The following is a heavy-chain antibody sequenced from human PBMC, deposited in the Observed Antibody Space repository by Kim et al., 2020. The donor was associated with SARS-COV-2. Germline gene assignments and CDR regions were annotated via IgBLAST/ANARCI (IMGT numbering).Heavy chain of an antibody. D-gene: IGHD2-21*02. J-gene: IGHJ2*01. CDR1: GYTFTSYG. CDR3: ARGAVVTPGYWYFDL. V-gene: IGHV1-18*04. Sequence: ASVKVSCKASGYTFTSYGISWVRQAPGQGLEWMGWISAYNGNTNYAQKLQGRVTMTTDTSTSTAYMELRSLRSDDTAVYYCARGAVVTPGYWYFDLWGRGTLVPVSS. CDR2: ISAYNGNT.